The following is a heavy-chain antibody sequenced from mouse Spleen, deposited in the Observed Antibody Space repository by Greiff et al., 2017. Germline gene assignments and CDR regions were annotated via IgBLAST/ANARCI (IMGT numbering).Heavy chain of an antibody. CDR2: IWGDGST. D-gene: IGHD1-1*01. Sequence: QVQLKESGPGLVAPSQSLSITCTVSGFSLTSYGVSWVRQPPGKGLEWLGVIWGDGSTNYHSALISRLSISKDNSKSQVFLKLSSLQTDDTATYCCAKQGLLRYPHWYFDVWGAGTTVTVSS. J-gene: IGHJ1*01. CDR3: AKQGLLRYPHWYFDV. V-gene: IGHV2-3*01. CDR1: GFSLTSYG.